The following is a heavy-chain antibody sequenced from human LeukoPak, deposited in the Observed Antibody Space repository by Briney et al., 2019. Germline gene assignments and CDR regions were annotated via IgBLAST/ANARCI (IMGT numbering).Heavy chain of an antibody. V-gene: IGHV5-51*01. Sequence: HGESLKISCKGSGYIFTSYWIAWVRQMPGKGLEGMGIIYPGDSDTRYSPSFQGQVTISADKSISTAYLQWSSLKASDTAMYYCARRSGSFQGDYNFDYWGQGTLVTVSS. D-gene: IGHD1-26*01. CDR1: GYIFTSYW. CDR2: IYPGDSDT. CDR3: ARRSGSFQGDYNFDY. J-gene: IGHJ4*02.